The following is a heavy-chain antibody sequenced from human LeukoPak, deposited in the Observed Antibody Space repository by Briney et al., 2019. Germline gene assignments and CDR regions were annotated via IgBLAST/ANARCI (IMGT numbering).Heavy chain of an antibody. CDR1: GGSISSGSYY. D-gene: IGHD2-21*01. J-gene: IGHJ2*01. Sequence: SETLSLTCTVSGGSISSGSYYWSWIRQPAGKGLEWIGRIYTSGSTNYNPSLKSRVTISVDTSKNQFSLKLSSVTAADTAVYYCARELFHSIGQIYWYFDLWGRGTLVTVSS. CDR3: ARELFHSIGQIYWYFDL. CDR2: IYTSGST. V-gene: IGHV4-61*02.